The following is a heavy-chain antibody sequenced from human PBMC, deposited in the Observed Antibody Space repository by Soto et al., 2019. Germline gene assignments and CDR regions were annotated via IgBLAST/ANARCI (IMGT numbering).Heavy chain of an antibody. J-gene: IGHJ4*02. Sequence: QVQLVQSGAEVKKPGSSVKVSCKSSGGTFSSYAISWVRQAPGQGLEWMGGIIPIFGTANYAQKFQGRVMINADEARRTAYMELCSLRSEDTAVYSCARGGGYYFDYWGQGTLVTVSS. V-gene: IGHV1-69*12. CDR2: IIPIFGTA. D-gene: IGHD3-22*01. CDR1: GGTFSSYA. CDR3: ARGGGYYFDY.